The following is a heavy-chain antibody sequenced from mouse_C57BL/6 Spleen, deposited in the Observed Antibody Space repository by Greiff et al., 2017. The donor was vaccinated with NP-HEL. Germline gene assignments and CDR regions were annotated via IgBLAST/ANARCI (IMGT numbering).Heavy chain of an antibody. CDR2: IDPENGDT. V-gene: IGHV14-4*01. CDR3: TTGGFSFAY. CDR1: GFNIKDDY. Sequence: EVKLMESGAELVRPGASVKLSCTASGFNIKDDYMHWVKQRPEQGLEWIGWIDPENGDTEYASKFQGKATITADTSSNTAYLQLSSLTSEDTAVYYCTTGGFSFAYWGQGTLVTVSA. J-gene: IGHJ3*01.